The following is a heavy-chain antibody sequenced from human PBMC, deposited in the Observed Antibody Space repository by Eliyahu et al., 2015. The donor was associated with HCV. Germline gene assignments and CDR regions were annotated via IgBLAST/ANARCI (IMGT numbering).Heavy chain of an antibody. J-gene: IGHJ4*02. CDR2: FSRGGVRT. CDR3: AKEGNLGYFNS. Sequence: EAQLLQFGGGLVQPGGSLRLSCAASGFTFPGSGLSWVRQAPGRGLGWVSCFSRGGVRTYYADSVKGRFTISRDNSKNILYLQMNSLTAEDSAVYYCAKEGNLGYFNSWGQGTLVTVSS. V-gene: IGHV3-23*01. D-gene: IGHD3-10*01. CDR1: GFTFPGSG.